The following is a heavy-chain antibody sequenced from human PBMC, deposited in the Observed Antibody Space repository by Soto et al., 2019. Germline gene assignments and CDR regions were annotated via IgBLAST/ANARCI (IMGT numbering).Heavy chain of an antibody. J-gene: IGHJ6*03. CDR1: GGSISSYY. CDR3: ASTGYSSSWVPGYYYYMDV. V-gene: IGHV4-59*01. D-gene: IGHD6-13*01. Sequence: SETLSLTCTVSGGSISSYYWSWIRQPPGKGLEWIGYIYYSGSTNYNPSLKSRVTISVDTSKNQFSLKLSSVTAADTAVYYCASTGYSSSWVPGYYYYMDVWGKGTTVTVSS. CDR2: IYYSGST.